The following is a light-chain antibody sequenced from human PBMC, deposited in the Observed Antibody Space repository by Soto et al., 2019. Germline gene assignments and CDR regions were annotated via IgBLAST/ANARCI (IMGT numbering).Light chain of an antibody. Sequence: DIQLTQSPSFLSASVGDRVTITCRASQGISNYLAWYQQRPGKAPKLLIYAASTLQTGVPSRFSGSGSGTEFTLTISSLQPEDFATYHCQHYNGYWGTFGGGTKVDIK. V-gene: IGKV1-9*01. CDR1: QGISNY. CDR2: AAS. CDR3: QHYNGYWGT. J-gene: IGKJ4*01.